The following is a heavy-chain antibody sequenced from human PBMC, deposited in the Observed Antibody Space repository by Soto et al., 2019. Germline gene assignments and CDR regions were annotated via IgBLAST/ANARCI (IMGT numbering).Heavy chain of an antibody. CDR2: IKSKTDGGTT. J-gene: IGHJ4*02. V-gene: IGHV3-15*01. CDR3: TRDPGGSYLAFDY. Sequence: GGSLRLSCAASGFTFSNAWMSWVRQAPGKGLEWVGRIKSKTDGGTTDYAAPVKGRFTISRDDSKNTLYLQMNSLKTEDTAVYYCTRDPGGSYLAFDYWGQGTLVTVSS. D-gene: IGHD1-26*01. CDR1: GFTFSNAW.